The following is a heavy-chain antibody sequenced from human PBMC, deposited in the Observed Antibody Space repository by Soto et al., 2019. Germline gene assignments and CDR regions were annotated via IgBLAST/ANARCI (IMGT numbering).Heavy chain of an antibody. D-gene: IGHD3-10*01. CDR1: GGTFSSYT. CDR3: ARERYAYGSGSTMEY. J-gene: IGHJ4*02. V-gene: IGHV1-69*08. Sequence: QVQLVQSGAAVKKPGSSVKVSCKASGGTFSSYTVSWVRQAPGQGLEWMGRIVPILGVPNYAQRFQGRVTITADKGTNTAYMELSSLRSVDTAVYYRARERYAYGSGSTMEYWGQGTLVTVSS. CDR2: IVPILGVP.